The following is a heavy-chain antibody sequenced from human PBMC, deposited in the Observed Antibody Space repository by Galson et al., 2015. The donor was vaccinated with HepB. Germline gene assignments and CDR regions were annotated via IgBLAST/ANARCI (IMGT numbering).Heavy chain of an antibody. J-gene: IGHJ6*02. CDR1: GYTFTSYA. V-gene: IGHV1-3*01. CDR3: ASTTSPNCSGGSCYSGYYYYGMDV. Sequence: SVKVSCKASGYTFTSYAMHWVRQAPGQRLEWMGWINAGNGNTKYSQKFQGRVTITRDTSASTAYMELSSLRSEDAAVYYCASTTSPNCSGGSCYSGYYYYGMDVWGQGTTVTVSS. CDR2: INAGNGNT. D-gene: IGHD2-15*01.